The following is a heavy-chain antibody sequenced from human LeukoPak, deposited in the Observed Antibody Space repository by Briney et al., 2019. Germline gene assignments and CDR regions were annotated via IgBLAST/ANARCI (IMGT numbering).Heavy chain of an antibody. CDR2: ISGSGGST. CDR1: GFTFSSYA. V-gene: IGHV3-23*01. J-gene: IGHJ4*02. D-gene: IGHD6-19*01. Sequence: GGSLRLSCAASGFTFSSYAMSWVRQAPGKGLEWVSAISGSGGSTYYTDSVKGRFTISRDNSKNTLYLQMNSLRAEDTAVYYCAKDTDLAVAGQSFDYWGQGTLVTVSS. CDR3: AKDTDLAVAGQSFDY.